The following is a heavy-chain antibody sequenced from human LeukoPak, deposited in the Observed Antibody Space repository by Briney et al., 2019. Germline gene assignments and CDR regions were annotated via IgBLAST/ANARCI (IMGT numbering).Heavy chain of an antibody. D-gene: IGHD3-9*01. J-gene: IGHJ4*02. V-gene: IGHV4-38-2*02. CDR3: ARAGGWLPYYFDY. Sequence: SETLSLTCTVSGYSISSGYYWGWIRQPPGKGLEWIGSIYHSGSTYYNPSLKSRVTISVDTSKNQFSLKLSSVTAADTAVYYCARAGGWLPYYFDYWGQGTLVTVSS. CDR1: GYSISSGYY. CDR2: IYHSGST.